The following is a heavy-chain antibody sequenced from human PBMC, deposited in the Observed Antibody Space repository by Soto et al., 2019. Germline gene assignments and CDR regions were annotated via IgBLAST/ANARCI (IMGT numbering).Heavy chain of an antibody. CDR1: GGTFRNHV. D-gene: IGHD3-10*01. CDR3: ARDLEFRDGNISHLDY. V-gene: IGHV1-69*13. J-gene: IGHJ4*02. Sequence: ASVKVSCKASGGTFRNHVFNWVRQAPGQGLEWMGGIIPIIGTPNYAQKFQGRVTITADASTNTVYLEVSSLRSQDTAVYYCARDLEFRDGNISHLDYWGQGTLVTVSS. CDR2: IIPIIGTP.